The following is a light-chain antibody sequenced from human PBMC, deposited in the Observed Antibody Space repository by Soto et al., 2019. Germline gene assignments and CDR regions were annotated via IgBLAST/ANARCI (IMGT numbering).Light chain of an antibody. CDR1: QDISSW. J-gene: IGKJ4*01. CDR2: AAS. V-gene: IGKV1D-16*01. CDR3: QQYNSYSLT. Sequence: DIQMTQSPSSVPASVGDRFTITCRASQDISSWLAWYQQKPGKAPKIMIYAASSLQGGVPSRFSGSGSGTEFTLTISSLQPDDFATYYCQQYNSYSLTFGGGTKVDIK.